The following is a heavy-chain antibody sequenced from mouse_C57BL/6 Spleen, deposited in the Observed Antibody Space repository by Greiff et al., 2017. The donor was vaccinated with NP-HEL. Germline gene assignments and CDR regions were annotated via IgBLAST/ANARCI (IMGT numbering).Heavy chain of an antibody. CDR1: GFTFSSYA. V-gene: IGHV5-9-1*02. D-gene: IGHD1-1*01. Sequence: DVKLVESGEGLVKPGGSLKLSCAASGFTFSSYAMSWVRQTPEKRLEWVAYISSGGDYIYYADTVKGRFTISRDNARNNLYLQMSSLKSEDTAMYYCTRERSITTVVAPYYAMDYWGQGTSVTVSS. J-gene: IGHJ4*01. CDR2: ISSGGDYI. CDR3: TRERSITTVVAPYYAMDY.